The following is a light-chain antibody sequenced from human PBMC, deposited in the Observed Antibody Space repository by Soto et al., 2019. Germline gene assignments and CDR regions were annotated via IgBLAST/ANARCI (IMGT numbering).Light chain of an antibody. V-gene: IGLV2-14*01. CDR2: DVT. Sequence: QSVLTQPASVSGSPGQSITISCTGTSSDIGDYDYVSWYQHLPGKAPKLLIFDVTHRPSGVSDRFSGSKSGNTASLTISGVRPEDEADYYCYSYAGSDNMIFGGGTKLTVL. CDR3: YSYAGSDNMI. CDR1: SSDIGDYDY. J-gene: IGLJ2*01.